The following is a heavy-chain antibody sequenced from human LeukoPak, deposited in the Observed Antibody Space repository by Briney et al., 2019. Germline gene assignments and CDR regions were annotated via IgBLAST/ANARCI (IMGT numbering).Heavy chain of an antibody. CDR2: IYITGST. CDR3: ARVRIGETSYDASDV. V-gene: IGHV4-59*13. CDR1: GGSISSYY. Sequence: PSETLSLTCTVPGGSISSYYWTWIRQPPGKGLEWIGDIYITGSTNYNPYLKRRVTISVDTSKNQFFLRLSSVTAADTAVYYCARVRIGETSYDASDVWGLGTMVTVSS. D-gene: IGHD1-26*01. J-gene: IGHJ3*01.